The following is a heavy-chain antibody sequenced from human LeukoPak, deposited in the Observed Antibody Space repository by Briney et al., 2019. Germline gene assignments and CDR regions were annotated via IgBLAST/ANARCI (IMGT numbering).Heavy chain of an antibody. D-gene: IGHD6-13*01. CDR2: IRSKANSYAT. CDR3: TRRGGSSWSWD. J-gene: IGHJ4*02. V-gene: IGHV3-73*01. CDR1: GFTFSGSA. Sequence: GGSLRLSCAASGFTFSGSAMHWVRQASGKGLEWVGRIRSKANSYATAYAASVKGRFTISRDDSKNTAYLQMNSLKTEDTAVYYCTRRGGSSWSWDWGQGTLVTVSS.